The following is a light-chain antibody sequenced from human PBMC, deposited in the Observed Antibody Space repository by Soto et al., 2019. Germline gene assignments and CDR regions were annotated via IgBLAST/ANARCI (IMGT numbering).Light chain of an antibody. CDR2: GAS. J-gene: IGKJ1*01. CDR1: QTVTRNY. CDR3: QQHGSSPIT. V-gene: IGKV3-20*01. Sequence: EIVLTQSPGTLSLSPGERATLSCRASQTVTRNYLAWHQQKPGQTPRLLVYGASSRATGIPDRFSGSGSGTDFTLTISRLEPEDFAVYYCQQHGSSPITFGQGTKV.